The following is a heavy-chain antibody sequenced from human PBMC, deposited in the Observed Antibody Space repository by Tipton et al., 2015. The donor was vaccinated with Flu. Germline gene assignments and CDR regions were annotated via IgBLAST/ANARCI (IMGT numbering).Heavy chain of an antibody. CDR3: ARDQFSGYDLRIFDY. J-gene: IGHJ4*02. Sequence: SLRLSCAASGFTFDDYGMSWVRQAPGKGLEWVSGINWNGGSTGYADSVKGRFTISRDNAKSSLYLQMNSLRAEDTALYYCARDQFSGYDLRIFDYWGQGTLVTVSS. CDR1: GFTFDDYG. D-gene: IGHD5-12*01. CDR2: INWNGGST. V-gene: IGHV3-20*04.